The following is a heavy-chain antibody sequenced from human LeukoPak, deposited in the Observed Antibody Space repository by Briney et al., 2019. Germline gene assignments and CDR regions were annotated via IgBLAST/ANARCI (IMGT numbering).Heavy chain of an antibody. D-gene: IGHD3-22*01. CDR2: IYYSGST. J-gene: IGHJ4*02. Sequence: PSETLSLTCTVSGGSISSSSYYWGWIRQPPGKGLEWIGSIYYSGSTYYNPSLKSRVTIYVDTSKNQFSLKLSSVTAADTAVYYCARVSYYDSSGPLYWGQGTLVTVSS. V-gene: IGHV4-39*01. CDR1: GGSISSSSYY. CDR3: ARVSYYDSSGPLY.